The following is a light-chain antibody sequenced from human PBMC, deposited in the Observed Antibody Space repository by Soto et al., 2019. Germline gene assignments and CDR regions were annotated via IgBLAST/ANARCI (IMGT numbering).Light chain of an antibody. V-gene: IGLV2-14*03. CDR3: TSFTISNTLPYV. CDR1: TTDVGSYNY. Sequence: QSALTQPATVSGSPGQSITISCTGSTTDVGSYNYDSWYQQHPGKAPKLMIYDVSYRPSGVSNRFSGSKSGNTSSLTISGLQAEDEADYYCTSFTISNTLPYVFGTGTKLTVL. J-gene: IGLJ1*01. CDR2: DVS.